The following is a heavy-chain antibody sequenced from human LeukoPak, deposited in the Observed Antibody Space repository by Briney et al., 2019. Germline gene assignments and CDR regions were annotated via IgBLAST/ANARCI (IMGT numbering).Heavy chain of an antibody. CDR1: GFTFSTFA. V-gene: IGHV3-64*04. J-gene: IGHJ3*01. CDR3: ARDIELST. Sequence: PGGSLRLSCSASGFTFSTFAMHWVRQAPGKGLEYVSAISSSGGSTYYADSVKGRFTISRDNSKNTLSLQMNSLRVEDTAIYYCARDIELSTWGLGTLVTVSS. D-gene: IGHD3-16*02. CDR2: ISSSGGST.